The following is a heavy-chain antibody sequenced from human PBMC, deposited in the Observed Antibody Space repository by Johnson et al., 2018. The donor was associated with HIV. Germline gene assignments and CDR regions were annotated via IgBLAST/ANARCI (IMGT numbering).Heavy chain of an antibody. D-gene: IGHD6-13*01. V-gene: IGHV3-7*05. CDR3: AKGIRSSSWYVAFDI. Sequence: MLLVESGGGLVQPGGSLRLSCAASGFTFSSYWMSWVRQAPGKGLEWVANIKQDGSEKYYVDSVKGRFTISRDNAKNSLYLQMNSRRAEDTALYYCAKGIRSSSWYVAFDIWGQGTTVTVSS. J-gene: IGHJ3*02. CDR2: IKQDGSEK. CDR1: GFTFSSYW.